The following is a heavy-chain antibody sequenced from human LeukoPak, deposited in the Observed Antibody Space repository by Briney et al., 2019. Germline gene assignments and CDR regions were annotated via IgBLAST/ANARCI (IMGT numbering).Heavy chain of an antibody. D-gene: IGHD6-19*01. CDR3: ARVAGWHWFDP. CDR2: TRPSGDNT. J-gene: IGHJ5*02. CDR1: GFTFSSYD. V-gene: IGHV3-23*01. Sequence: GGSLRLSCAASGFTFSSYDMTWVRQAPGRGLEWVSSTRPSGDNTYCGDSVKGRFTISRDNSKNTVYLQMNNMRVDDTAVYYCARVAGWHWFDPWGQGTLVTVSS.